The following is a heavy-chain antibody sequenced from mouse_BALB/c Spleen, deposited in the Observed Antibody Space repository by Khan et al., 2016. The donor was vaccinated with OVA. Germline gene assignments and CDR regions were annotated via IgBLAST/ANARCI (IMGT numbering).Heavy chain of an antibody. J-gene: IGHJ2*01. CDR1: GYIFINYW. CDR3: ARGGLLCDFDY. D-gene: IGHD2-1*01. V-gene: IGHV1-7*01. CDR2: INPSTGYT. Sequence: QVQLKQSGAELAKPGASVKMSCKASGYIFINYWILWVKQRSGQGLEWIAYINPSTGYTEYNQNFKDKATLTADKSSSTAYMQLSSLTSEDSTVYYCARGGLLCDFDYWGKGTTLTVSS.